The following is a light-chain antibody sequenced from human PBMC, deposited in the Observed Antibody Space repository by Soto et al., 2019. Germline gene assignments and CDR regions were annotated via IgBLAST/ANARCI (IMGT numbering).Light chain of an antibody. Sequence: VLTQSPGTLSLSPGERATLSCRASQSVSSSYLAWYQQKPGQAPRLLIYGASSRATGIPDRFSGSGSGTDFTLTISRLEPEDFAVYYCQHYGSSRTFGQGTKVDI. CDR3: QHYGSSRT. J-gene: IGKJ1*01. V-gene: IGKV3-20*01. CDR2: GAS. CDR1: QSVSSSY.